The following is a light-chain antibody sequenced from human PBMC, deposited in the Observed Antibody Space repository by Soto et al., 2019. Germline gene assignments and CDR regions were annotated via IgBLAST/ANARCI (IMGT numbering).Light chain of an antibody. CDR3: QHYGASPWT. CDR2: RAS. V-gene: IGKV3-20*01. J-gene: IGKJ1*01. CDR1: QSLSGNY. Sequence: NVLTQPPGTLSLSPWQRATLSCRASQSLSGNYLAWYQQKPGQAPRVLIYRASIRATGISDRFSGSGSGTDFTLTISRLEPEDFAVYYCQHYGASPWTFGQGTKVDIK.